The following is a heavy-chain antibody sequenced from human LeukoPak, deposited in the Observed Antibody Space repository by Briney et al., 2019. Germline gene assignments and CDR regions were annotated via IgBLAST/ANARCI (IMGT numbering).Heavy chain of an antibody. D-gene: IGHD2-2*01. V-gene: IGHV1-69*05. CDR2: IIPIFGTA. J-gene: IGHJ6*03. Sequence: GSSVQVSCKASGGTFSSYAISWVRQAPGQGLEWMGGIIPIFGTANYAQKFQGRVTITTDESTSTAYMELSSLRSEDTAVYYCARVDPPDYYYYMDVWGKGTTVTVSS. CDR3: ARVDPPDYYYYMDV. CDR1: GGTFSSYA.